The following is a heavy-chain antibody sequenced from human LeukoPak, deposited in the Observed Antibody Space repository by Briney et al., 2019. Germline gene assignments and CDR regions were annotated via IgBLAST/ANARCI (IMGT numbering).Heavy chain of an antibody. D-gene: IGHD4-11*01. CDR2: ISAYNGNT. Sequence: ASVKVSCKASGYTFTSYGISWVRQAPGQGLEWMGWISAYNGNTNYAQKLQGRVTITTDESTSTAYMELSSLRSEDTAVYYCAAYSNYPSYYYYYYMDVWGKGTTVTVSS. CDR1: GYTFTSYG. V-gene: IGHV1-18*01. CDR3: AAYSNYPSYYYYYYMDV. J-gene: IGHJ6*03.